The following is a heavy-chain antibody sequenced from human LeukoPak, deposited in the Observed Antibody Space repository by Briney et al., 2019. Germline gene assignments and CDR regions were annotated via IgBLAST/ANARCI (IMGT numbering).Heavy chain of an antibody. CDR3: ARDRAAAGYFDY. J-gene: IGHJ4*02. D-gene: IGHD6-13*01. CDR2: ISYDGSNK. CDR1: GFTFSSYA. V-gene: IGHV3-30-3*01. Sequence: PGRSLRLSCAASGFTFSSYAMHWVRQAQGKGLEWVAVISYDGSNKYYADSVKGRFTISRDNSKNTLYLQMNSLRAEDTAVYYCARDRAAAGYFDYWGQGTLVTVSS.